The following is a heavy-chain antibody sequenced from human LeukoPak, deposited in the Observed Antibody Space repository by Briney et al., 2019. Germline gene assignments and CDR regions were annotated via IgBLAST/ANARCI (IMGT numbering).Heavy chain of an antibody. V-gene: IGHV3-23*01. J-gene: IGHJ3*02. CDR3: AKGITIFGVAPPHAFDI. CDR2: ISGSGGST. Sequence: GGSLRLSCAASGFTFSSYAMSWVRQAPGKGLEWVSAISGSGGSTYYADSVKGRFTISRDNSKNTLYLQMNSLRAEDTAVYYCAKGITIFGVAPPHAFDIWGQGTMVTVSS. CDR1: GFTFSSYA. D-gene: IGHD3-3*01.